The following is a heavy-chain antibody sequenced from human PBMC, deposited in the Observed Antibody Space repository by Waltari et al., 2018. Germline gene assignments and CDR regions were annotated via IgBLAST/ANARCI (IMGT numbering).Heavy chain of an antibody. V-gene: IGHV3-21*01. Sequence: EVQLVESGGGLVKPGGSLRLSCAASGFTFSSYSMNWVRQAPGKGLEWVSSISSSSSYIYYADSVKGRFTISRDNAKNSLYLQMNSLRAEDTAVYYCARDSITGTTGAAFDIWGQGTMVTVSS. CDR1: GFTFSSYS. CDR2: ISSSSSYI. D-gene: IGHD1-7*01. J-gene: IGHJ3*02. CDR3: ARDSITGTTGAAFDI.